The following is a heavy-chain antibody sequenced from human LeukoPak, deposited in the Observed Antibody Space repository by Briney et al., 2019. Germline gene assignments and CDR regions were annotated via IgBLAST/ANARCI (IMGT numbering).Heavy chain of an antibody. CDR1: GCLLTSHW. D-gene: IGHD5-24*01. CDR2: IYAGNCDA. V-gene: IGHV5-51*01. Sequence: GESLKISCQGVGCLLTSHWIGWVRQLPGKGLEWTASIYAGNCDAKYSPSFQGQVSISTNRSISTAYLQKATQTPSYSAIYYYSIINPPDGRVYWGQGTLVTVSS. CDR3: SIINPPDGRVY. J-gene: IGHJ4*02.